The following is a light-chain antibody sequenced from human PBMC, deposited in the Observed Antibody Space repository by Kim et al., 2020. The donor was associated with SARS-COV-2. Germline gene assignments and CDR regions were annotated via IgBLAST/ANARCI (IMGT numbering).Light chain of an antibody. CDR2: GRN. V-gene: IGLV3-19*01. Sequence: SSELTQDPAVSVALGQTVRITCQGDSLRSYYATWYQQKPRQAPVLVIYGRNNRPSGIPDRISGSTSENTASLTISGAQAEDEADFYCQSRDSGGNVVFGGGTKLTVL. CDR3: QSRDSGGNVV. J-gene: IGLJ2*01. CDR1: SLRSYY.